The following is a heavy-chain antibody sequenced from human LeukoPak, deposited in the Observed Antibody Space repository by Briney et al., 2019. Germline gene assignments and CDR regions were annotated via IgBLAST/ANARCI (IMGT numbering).Heavy chain of an antibody. CDR2: INPNSGGT. V-gene: IGHV1-2*02. CDR3: ARANALYCSSTSCLFDY. Sequence: ASVKVSCKASGYTFTDYYIHWVRQAPGQGLEWMAWINPNSGGTYYAQNFHDRITLTRDTSISTAYMELSRLRSDDTAIYYCARANALYCSSTSCLFDYWGQGTLVTVSS. CDR1: GYTFTDYY. D-gene: IGHD2-2*01. J-gene: IGHJ4*02.